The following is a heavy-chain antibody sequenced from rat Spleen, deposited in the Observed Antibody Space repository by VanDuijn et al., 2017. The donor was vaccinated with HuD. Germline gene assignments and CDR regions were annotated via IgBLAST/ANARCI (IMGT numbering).Heavy chain of an antibody. CDR1: GFSLTSHH. Sequence: QVQLRESGPGLVQPSQTLSLTCTVSGFSLTSHHVHWVRQPPGKGLEWMGVIWNSGGTRYNSGLKSRLSISRDTSKSQVFLKMNSLQTEDTAIYYCTRAPGKGYVMDAWGQGTAVTVSS. D-gene: IGHD5-1*01. J-gene: IGHJ4*01. CDR2: IWNSGGT. CDR3: TRAPGKGYVMDA. V-gene: IGHV2-32*01.